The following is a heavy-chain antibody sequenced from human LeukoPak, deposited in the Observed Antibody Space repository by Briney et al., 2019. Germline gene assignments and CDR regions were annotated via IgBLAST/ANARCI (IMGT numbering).Heavy chain of an antibody. Sequence: PGGSLRLSCAVSGFTFSDYYMSWIRQAPGKGLEWVSYISSSGSTIYYADSVKGRFTISRDNAKNSLYLQMNSLRAEDTAVYYCARAIGDYVWGSYPRYFDYWGQGTLVTVSS. CDR1: GFTFSDYY. CDR3: ARAIGDYVWGSYPRYFDY. CDR2: ISSSGSTI. V-gene: IGHV3-11*04. D-gene: IGHD3-16*02. J-gene: IGHJ4*02.